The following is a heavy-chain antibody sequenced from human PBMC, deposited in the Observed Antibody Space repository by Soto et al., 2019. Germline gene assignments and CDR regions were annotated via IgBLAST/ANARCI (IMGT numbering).Heavy chain of an antibody. V-gene: IGHV4-34*01. CDR2: INHSGST. CDR1: GGSFSGYY. Sequence: PSETLSLTCAVYGGSFSGYYWSWIRQPPGKGLEWIGEINHSGSTNYNPSLKSRVTISVDTSKNQFSLKLSSVTAADTAVYYCARGGLRFLMNREYFQHWGQGTLVTVSS. J-gene: IGHJ1*01. CDR3: ARGGLRFLMNREYFQH. D-gene: IGHD3-3*01.